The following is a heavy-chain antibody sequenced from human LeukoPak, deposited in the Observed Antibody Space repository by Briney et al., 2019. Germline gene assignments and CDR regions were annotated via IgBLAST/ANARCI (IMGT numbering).Heavy chain of an antibody. CDR1: GGSISSSSYY. D-gene: IGHD2-15*01. CDR2: IYYSGST. CDR3: ARQGGVYCSGGSCLAFDY. Sequence: PSETLSLTCTVSGGSISSSSYYWGWIRQPPGKGLEWIGSIYYSGSTYYNPSLKSRVTISVDTSKNQFSLKLSSVTAADTAVYYCARQGGVYCSGGSCLAFDYWGQGTLVTVSS. J-gene: IGHJ4*02. V-gene: IGHV4-39*01.